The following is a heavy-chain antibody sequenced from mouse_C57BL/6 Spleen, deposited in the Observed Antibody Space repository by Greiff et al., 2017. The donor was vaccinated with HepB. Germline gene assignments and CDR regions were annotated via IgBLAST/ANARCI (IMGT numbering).Heavy chain of an antibody. CDR1: GYAFSSSW. V-gene: IGHV1-82*01. CDR2: IYPGDGDT. D-gene: IGHD2-4*01. J-gene: IGHJ1*03. Sequence: QVQLQQSGPELVKPGASVKISCKASGYAFSSSWMTWVKQRPGKGLEWIGRIYPGDGDTNYNGKFKGKATLTADKSSSTAYMQLSSLTSEDSAVYFGARSGGLYYDYDGYFDVWGTGTTVTVSS. CDR3: ARSGGLYYDYDGYFDV.